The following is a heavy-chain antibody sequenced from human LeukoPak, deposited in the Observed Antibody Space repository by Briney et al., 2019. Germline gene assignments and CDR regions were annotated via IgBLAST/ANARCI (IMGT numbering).Heavy chain of an antibody. D-gene: IGHD6-19*01. CDR2: INPNSGGT. Sequence: ASVKVSCKASGYTFTGYYMHWVRQAPGQGLEWMGWINPNSGGTNYTQKFQGRVTMTRDTSISTAYMELSRLRSDDTAVYYCARDQYSSGWPNFDYWGQGTLVTVSS. J-gene: IGHJ4*02. CDR1: GYTFTGYY. CDR3: ARDQYSSGWPNFDY. V-gene: IGHV1-2*02.